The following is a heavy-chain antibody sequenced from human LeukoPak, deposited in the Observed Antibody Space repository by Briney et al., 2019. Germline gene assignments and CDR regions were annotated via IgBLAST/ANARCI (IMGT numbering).Heavy chain of an antibody. D-gene: IGHD6-13*01. J-gene: IGHJ4*02. CDR3: ARVDANTWYGKIDY. V-gene: IGHV1-2*02. CDR1: GYTFTGYY. CDR2: LNPNSGGT. Sequence: ASVKVSCKASGYTFTGYYMHWVRQAPGQGLEWMGWLNPNSGGTNYAQKFQGRVTMTRDTSISTAYMELNSLRSDDTAVYYCARVDANTWYGKIDYWGQGTLVTVSS.